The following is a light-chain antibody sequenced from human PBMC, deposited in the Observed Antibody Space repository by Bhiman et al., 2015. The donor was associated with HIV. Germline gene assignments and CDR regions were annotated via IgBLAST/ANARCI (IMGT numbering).Light chain of an antibody. CDR2: HDT. CDR1: SSNIGAGFD. J-gene: IGLJ3*02. V-gene: IGLV1-40*01. CDR3: CSYAGISTWV. Sequence: QSVLTQPPSVSGAPGQRVSISCTGSSSNIGAGFDVHWYRHLPGTAPKLLIYHDTNRPSGVSDRFSGSKSGNTASLTISGLQAEDEANYYCCSYAGISTWVFGGGTKVTVL.